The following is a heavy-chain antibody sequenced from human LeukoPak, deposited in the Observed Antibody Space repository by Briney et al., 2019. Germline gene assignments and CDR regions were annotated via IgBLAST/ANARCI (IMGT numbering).Heavy chain of an antibody. D-gene: IGHD3-22*01. CDR3: AQGSGQYYEY. CDR1: GLTFSNVW. CDR2: IKSKSAGGTT. V-gene: IGHV3-15*07. Sequence: PGGSLRLSCAVSGLTFSNVWMNWVRQAPEKGLEWVGRIKSKSAGGTTDFAAPVKGRFTISRDDSKNTLYLQMNSLTSEDTAVYYCAQGSGQYYEYWGQGTLVTVSS. J-gene: IGHJ4*02.